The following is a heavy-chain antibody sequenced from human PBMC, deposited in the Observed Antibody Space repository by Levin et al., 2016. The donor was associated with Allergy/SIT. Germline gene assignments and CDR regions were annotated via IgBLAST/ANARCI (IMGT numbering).Heavy chain of an antibody. J-gene: IGHJ4*02. CDR3: ARGSSWYSVCDY. CDR1: GGTFSSYT. D-gene: IGHD6-13*01. Sequence: SVKVSCKASGGTFSSYTISWVRQAPGQGLEWMGRIIPILGIANYAQKFQGRVTITADKSTSTAYMELSSLRSEDTAVYYCARGSSWYSVCDYWGQGTLVTVSS. CDR2: IIPILGIA. V-gene: IGHV1-69*02.